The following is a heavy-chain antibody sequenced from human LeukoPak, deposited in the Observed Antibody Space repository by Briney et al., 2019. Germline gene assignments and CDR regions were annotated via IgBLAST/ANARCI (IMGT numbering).Heavy chain of an antibody. CDR3: ARSHYYYDSSGPQQPFDY. V-gene: IGHV3-23*01. D-gene: IGHD3-22*01. J-gene: IGHJ4*02. Sequence: GGSLRLSCAASGFTFSSYAVSWVRQAPGKGLEWVSAISGSGGSTHYADSVKGRFTISRDNSKNTLYLQMNSLRAEDTAVYYCARSHYYYDSSGPQQPFDYWGQGTLVTVSS. CDR2: ISGSGGST. CDR1: GFTFSSYA.